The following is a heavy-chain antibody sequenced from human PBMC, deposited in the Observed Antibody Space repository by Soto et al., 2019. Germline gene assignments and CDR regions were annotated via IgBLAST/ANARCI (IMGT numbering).Heavy chain of an antibody. CDR3: TRDASRDSSARGWFDP. J-gene: IGHJ5*02. V-gene: IGHV3-21*01. D-gene: IGHD6-13*01. CDR2: ISSNSAYI. Sequence: GGSLRLSCAASGFTFRSFTMNWVRQAPGKGLEWVSTISSNSAYIYYTDALRGRFTISRDDAKNSLHLQMNSLRAEDTAVYYCTRDASRDSSARGWFDPWGPGTLVTVSS. CDR1: GFTFRSFT.